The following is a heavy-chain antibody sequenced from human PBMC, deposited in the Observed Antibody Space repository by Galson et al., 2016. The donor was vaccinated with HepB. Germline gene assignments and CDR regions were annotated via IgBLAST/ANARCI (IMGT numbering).Heavy chain of an antibody. D-gene: IGHD3-10*01. V-gene: IGHV4-61*08. CDR2: IFYFDNT. Sequence: ETLSLTCTVSGASVSSTGYYWSWIRQPPGKGLEWIGYIFYFDNTNYNPSLKSRVTISVDTSKNQFSLKLNSVTAADTAVYYCASDSTYGNFWGQGTLATVTS. CDR3: ASDSTYGNF. J-gene: IGHJ4*02. CDR1: GASVSSTGYY.